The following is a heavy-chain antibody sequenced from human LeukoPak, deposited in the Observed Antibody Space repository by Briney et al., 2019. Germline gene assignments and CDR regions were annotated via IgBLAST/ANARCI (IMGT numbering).Heavy chain of an antibody. CDR3: AKPFWGTYFRSTFDI. J-gene: IGHJ3*02. Sequence: VGSLTLSCAASGFTFSNYAMNWVRQAPGKGLECVSTITSGDNTFYADSVKGRFIISRDNSKNQLYLQMNSLKAESRAIYYLAKPFWGTYFRSTFDIWGQGTMV. V-gene: IGHV3-23*01. CDR2: ITSGDNT. D-gene: IGHD3-16*01. CDR1: GFTFSNYA.